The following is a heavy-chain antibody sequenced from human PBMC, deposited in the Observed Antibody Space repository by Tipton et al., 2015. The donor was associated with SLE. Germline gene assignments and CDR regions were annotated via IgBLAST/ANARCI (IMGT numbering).Heavy chain of an antibody. CDR3: ARVAYCGGDCSFHGMDV. D-gene: IGHD2-21*01. CDR2: IYHSGST. Sequence: LRLSCAVSGGSIGSGGYSWSWIRQPPGKGLEWIGYIYHSGSTYYNPSLKSRVTISVDRSKNQFSLKLSSVTAADTAVYYCARVAYCGGDCSFHGMDVWGQGTTVTVSS. CDR1: GGSIGSGGYS. V-gene: IGHV4-30-2*01. J-gene: IGHJ6*02.